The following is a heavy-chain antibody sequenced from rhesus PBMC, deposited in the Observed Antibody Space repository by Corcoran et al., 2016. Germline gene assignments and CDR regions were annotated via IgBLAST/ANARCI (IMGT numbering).Heavy chain of an antibody. CDR2: INGKSGST. CDR1: GASISSYW. J-gene: IGHJ4*01. V-gene: IGHV4-80*01. CDR3: AREVA. Sequence: QVQLQESGPGLVKPSETLSLTCVVSGASISSYWWSWIRQPPGKGLEWIGVINGKSGSTYYNPSLKSRVTISKDASKNQFSLRLSSVTAAGTAVYYCAREVAWGQGVLVTVSS. D-gene: IGHD2-33*01.